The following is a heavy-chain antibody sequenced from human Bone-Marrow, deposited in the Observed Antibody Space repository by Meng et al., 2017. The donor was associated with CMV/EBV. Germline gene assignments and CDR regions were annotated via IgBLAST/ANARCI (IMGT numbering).Heavy chain of an antibody. D-gene: IGHD6-13*01. Sequence: GESLKISCAASGFTFSSYSMNWVRQAPGKGLEWVSSISSSSSYIYYADSVKGRFTISRDNAKNSLYLQMNSLRAEDTAVYYCARQLGQQLVFDYWGQGTLVNVSS. CDR1: GFTFSSYS. CDR3: ARQLGQQLVFDY. V-gene: IGHV3-21*01. CDR2: ISSSSSYI. J-gene: IGHJ4*02.